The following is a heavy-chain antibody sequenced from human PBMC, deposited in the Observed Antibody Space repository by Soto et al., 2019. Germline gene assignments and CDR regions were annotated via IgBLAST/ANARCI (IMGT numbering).Heavy chain of an antibody. J-gene: IGHJ4*02. CDR1: GVTFSSYA. D-gene: IGHD1-26*01. Sequence: ASVKVSCKASGVTFSSYAISWVRQAPGQGLEWMGGIIPIFGTANYAQKFQGRVTITADESTSTAYMELSSLRSEDTAVYYCARGSGSSNRFDYWGQGTLVTVSS. CDR2: IIPIFGTA. V-gene: IGHV1-69*13. CDR3: ARGSGSSNRFDY.